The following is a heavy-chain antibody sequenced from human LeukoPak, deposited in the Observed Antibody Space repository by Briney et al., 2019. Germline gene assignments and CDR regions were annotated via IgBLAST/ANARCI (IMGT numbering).Heavy chain of an antibody. D-gene: IGHD3-22*01. CDR2: ISSSSSYI. J-gene: IGHJ3*02. CDR1: GFTFSSYS. CDR3: ARGRYYDSSGYPFDAFDI. V-gene: IGHV3-21*01. Sequence: PGGSLRLSCAASGFTFSSYSMTWVRQAPGKGLEWVSPISSSSSYIYYADSVKGRFTISRDNTKNSLNLQMDSLRAEDTAVYYCARGRYYDSSGYPFDAFDIWGQGTMVIVSS.